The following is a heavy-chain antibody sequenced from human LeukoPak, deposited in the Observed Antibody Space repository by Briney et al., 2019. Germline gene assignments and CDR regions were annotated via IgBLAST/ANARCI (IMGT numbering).Heavy chain of an antibody. D-gene: IGHD3-16*02. CDR1: GYTFTNYW. V-gene: IGHV5-51*01. CDR3: ARPGMTGLRELSPWGYFDY. J-gene: IGHJ4*02. CDR2: IYPGDSDT. Sequence: GESLKISCKGSGYTFTNYWIGWVRQMPGKGLEFMGIIYPGDSDTRYSPSFQGQVTISADKSISTAYLQWSSLKASDTAMYYCARPGMTGLRELSPWGYFDYWGQGTLVTVSS.